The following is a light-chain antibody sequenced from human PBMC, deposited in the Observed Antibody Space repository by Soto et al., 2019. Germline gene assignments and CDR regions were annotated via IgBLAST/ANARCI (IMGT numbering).Light chain of an antibody. V-gene: IGLV1-40*01. J-gene: IGLJ1*01. CDR2: GNS. Sequence: QSVLTQPPSVSGARGQRVTISCTGSGSNIGAGYAVHWYQQLPGTAPKLLIYGNSNRPSGVPDRFSGSKSGTSASLAITGLQAEDEADYYCQSYDSSLSSYVFGTGTKLTVL. CDR3: QSYDSSLSSYV. CDR1: GSNIGAGYA.